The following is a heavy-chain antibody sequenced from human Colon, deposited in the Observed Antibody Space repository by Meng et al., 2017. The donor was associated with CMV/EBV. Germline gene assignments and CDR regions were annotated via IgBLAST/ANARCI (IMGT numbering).Heavy chain of an antibody. CDR3: ARADPSEDIVVVPAAIG. CDR1: GFTFDDYA. Sequence: SLKISCAASGFTFDDYAIHWVRQAPGKGLEWVSGISWNSGTLGYADSVKGRFTISRDNAKNSLYLQMNSLRAEDTAVYYCARADPSEDIVVVPAAIGWGQGTLVTVSS. J-gene: IGHJ4*02. D-gene: IGHD2-2*01. CDR2: ISWNSGTL. V-gene: IGHV3-9*01.